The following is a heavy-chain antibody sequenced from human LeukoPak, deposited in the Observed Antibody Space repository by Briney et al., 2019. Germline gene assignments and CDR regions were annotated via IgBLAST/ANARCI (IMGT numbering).Heavy chain of an antibody. Sequence: ASVKVSCKASGHTFTSYGISWVRQAPGQGLEWMGWTSAYNGNTNYAQKLQGRVTMTTDTSTSTAYMELRSLRSDDTAVYYCARDFGCSSTSCYHDFQHWGQGTLVTVSS. J-gene: IGHJ1*01. D-gene: IGHD2-2*01. V-gene: IGHV1-18*04. CDR2: TSAYNGNT. CDR3: ARDFGCSSTSCYHDFQH. CDR1: GHTFTSYG.